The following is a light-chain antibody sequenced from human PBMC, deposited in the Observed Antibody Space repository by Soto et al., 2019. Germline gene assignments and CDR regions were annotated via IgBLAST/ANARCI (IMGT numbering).Light chain of an antibody. CDR3: QQYDTYSWT. Sequence: DIRVTQSPSTLSASVGDRVTITCRASQSINNWLAWYQQKPGKAPKLLIRKASTLGSGGPSRFSGSGSGTEFTLTISSLQPDDFATYYCQQYDTYSWTFGQGTKVEIK. CDR2: KAS. J-gene: IGKJ1*01. V-gene: IGKV1-5*03. CDR1: QSINNW.